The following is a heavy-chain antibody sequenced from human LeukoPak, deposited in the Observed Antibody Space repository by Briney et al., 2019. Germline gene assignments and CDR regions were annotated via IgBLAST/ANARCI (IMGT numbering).Heavy chain of an antibody. CDR3: ARDDPNYGSGSYYVY. CDR2: IYPNSGGT. V-gene: IGHV1-2*02. J-gene: IGHJ4*02. CDR1: GYTFTGYY. D-gene: IGHD3-10*01. Sequence: ASVKVSCKASGYTFTGYYMHWVRQAPGQGLEWMGWIYPNSGGTNYAQKFQGRVTMTRDTSISTAYMELSRLRSDDTAVYYCARDDPNYGSGSYYVYWGQGTLVTVSS.